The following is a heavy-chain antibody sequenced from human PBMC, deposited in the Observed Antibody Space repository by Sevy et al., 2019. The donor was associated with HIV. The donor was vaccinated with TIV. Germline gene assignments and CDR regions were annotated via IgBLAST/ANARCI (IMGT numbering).Heavy chain of an antibody. Sequence: VGSLRLSCAASGFTFITYTMNWVRQAPGKGLEWVSSIGISSSYIYYADSVKGRFTISRDNAKNSLYLQMNSLRAEDTALYYCARPYGSGSWEAFDIWGQGTMVTVSS. CDR2: IGISSSYI. J-gene: IGHJ3*02. V-gene: IGHV3-21*01. CDR1: GFTFITYT. CDR3: ARPYGSGSWEAFDI. D-gene: IGHD3-10*01.